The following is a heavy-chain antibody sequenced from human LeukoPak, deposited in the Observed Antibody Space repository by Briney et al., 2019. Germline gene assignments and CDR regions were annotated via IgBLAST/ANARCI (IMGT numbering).Heavy chain of an antibody. CDR2: INPSGGST. Sequence: ASVKVSCKASGYTLTGYYMHWVREAPGQGLEWMGIINPSGGSTSYAQKFQGRVTMTRDTSTSTVYMELSSLRSEDTAVYYCARCGEPSYDILTGYSRFDFWGQGTLVTVSS. CDR3: ARCGEPSYDILTGYSRFDF. CDR1: GYTLTGYY. J-gene: IGHJ4*02. D-gene: IGHD3-9*01. V-gene: IGHV1-46*01.